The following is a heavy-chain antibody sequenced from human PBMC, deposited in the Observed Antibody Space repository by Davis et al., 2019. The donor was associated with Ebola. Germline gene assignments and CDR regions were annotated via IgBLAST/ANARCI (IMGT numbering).Heavy chain of an antibody. Sequence: PGGSLRLSCAASGFTFSNHGMHWVRQAPGKGLEWVAVIWYDGSNKYYADSVKGRFTISRDNSKNTLYLQMSSLRAEDTAVYYCARDQVRSGNDYWGQGTLVTVSS. CDR1: GFTFSNHG. CDR3: ARDQVRSGNDY. V-gene: IGHV3-33*01. D-gene: IGHD3-3*01. J-gene: IGHJ4*02. CDR2: IWYDGSNK.